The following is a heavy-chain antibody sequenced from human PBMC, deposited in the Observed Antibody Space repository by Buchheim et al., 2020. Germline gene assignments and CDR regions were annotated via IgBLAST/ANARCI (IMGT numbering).Heavy chain of an antibody. CDR3: AKDGLWFWELGGMDV. J-gene: IGHJ6*02. V-gene: IGHV3-30*18. CDR2: ISYDGSNK. D-gene: IGHD3-10*01. Sequence: QVQLVESGGGVVQPGRSLRLSCAASGFTFSSYGMHWVRQAPGKGLEWVAVISYDGSNKYYADSVKGRFTISRDNSKNKLYLQMNSLRAEDTAVYYCAKDGLWFWELGGMDVWGQGTT. CDR1: GFTFSSYG.